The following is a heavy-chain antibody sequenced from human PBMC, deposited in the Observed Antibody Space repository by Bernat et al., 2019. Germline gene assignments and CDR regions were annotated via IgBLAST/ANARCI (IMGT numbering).Heavy chain of an antibody. J-gene: IGHJ4*02. CDR3: ASLANNIAVAGTASDY. D-gene: IGHD6-19*01. CDR2: INPNSGGT. CDR1: GYTFTGYY. V-gene: IGHV1-2*06. Sequence: QVQLVQSGAEVKKPGASVKVSCKASGYTFTGYYMHWVRQAPGQGLEWMGRINPNSGGTNYAQKFQGRVTMTRDTSSSTAYMQLSRLRTADTAVYDGASLANNIAVAGTASDYWGRGTLVTVST.